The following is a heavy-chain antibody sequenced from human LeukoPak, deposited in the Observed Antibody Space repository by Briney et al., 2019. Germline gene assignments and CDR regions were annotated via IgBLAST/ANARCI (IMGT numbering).Heavy chain of an antibody. Sequence: PGGSLRLSCAGSGFTFSSYEMNWVRQAPGKGLEWVSYIRGSGTTISYADSVKGRFTISRDNAKNSLYLQMNSLRGEDTAIYYCARAAGDYVRVDYWGQGTLVTVSS. CDR2: IRGSGTTI. V-gene: IGHV3-48*03. CDR3: ARAAGDYVRVDY. J-gene: IGHJ4*02. CDR1: GFTFSSYE. D-gene: IGHD4-17*01.